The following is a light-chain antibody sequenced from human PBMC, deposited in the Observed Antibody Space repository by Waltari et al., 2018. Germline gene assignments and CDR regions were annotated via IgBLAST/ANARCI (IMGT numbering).Light chain of an antibody. Sequence: QSVLTQPPSVSGAPGQRVTISCTGSSSNIRAGHDVHWYQHLPGTAPKLLIYGNTNRPSGVPDRFSGSKSGTSASLAITGLQAEDAADYYCQSYDSSLSVVVFGGGTELTVL. CDR3: QSYDSSLSVVV. CDR1: SSNIRAGHD. CDR2: GNT. V-gene: IGLV1-40*01. J-gene: IGLJ2*01.